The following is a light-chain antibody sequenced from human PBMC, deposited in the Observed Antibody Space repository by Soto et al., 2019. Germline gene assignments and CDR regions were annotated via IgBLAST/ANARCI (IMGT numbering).Light chain of an antibody. CDR3: QNYNNWPLT. CDR1: QSVSSN. CDR2: ATS. V-gene: IGKV3-15*01. J-gene: IGKJ4*01. Sequence: EIVMTQSPATLSVSPGERASLSCRASQSVSSNLAWYQQKPGQTPRLLLYATSTRAPGIPARFSGSGSGTVFTLNSSSLQSEDFEFSYCQNYNNWPLTFGGGTKVEIK.